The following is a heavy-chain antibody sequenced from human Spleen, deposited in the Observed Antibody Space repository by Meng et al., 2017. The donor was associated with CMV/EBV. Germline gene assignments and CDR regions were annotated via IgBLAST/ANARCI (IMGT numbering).Heavy chain of an antibody. Sequence: CAASGFTFSSYALTWVRQAPGKGLEWVSTISGSGDTTYYAGSVKGRFTISRDNFKNTMYLQMNSLRAEDTAVYYCTGIKLWPYFENWGQGTLVTVSS. CDR3: TGIKLWPYFEN. D-gene: IGHD5-18*01. CDR1: GFTFSSYA. J-gene: IGHJ4*02. V-gene: IGHV3-23*01. CDR2: ISGSGDTT.